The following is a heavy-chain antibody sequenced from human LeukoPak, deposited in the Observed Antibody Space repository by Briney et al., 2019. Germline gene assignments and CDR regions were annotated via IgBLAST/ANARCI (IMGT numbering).Heavy chain of an antibody. CDR1: GGSISSSSYY. Sequence: SETLSLTCTVSGGSISSSSYYWGWIRQPPGKGLEWIGNIFYSGSTYYNPSLKSRVTISVDTSKNQFSLKLSSVTAADTAVYYCARDLEMEIIIHAFDIWGHGTMVTVSS. V-gene: IGHV4-39*07. CDR2: IFYSGST. J-gene: IGHJ3*02. D-gene: IGHD5-24*01. CDR3: ARDLEMEIIIHAFDI.